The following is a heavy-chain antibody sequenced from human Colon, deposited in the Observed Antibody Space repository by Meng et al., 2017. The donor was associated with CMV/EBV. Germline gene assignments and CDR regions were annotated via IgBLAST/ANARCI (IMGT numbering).Heavy chain of an antibody. CDR2: IIPILGIA. CDR1: GGSSSRYT. J-gene: IGHJ4*02. CDR3: ARERYGPQDY. Sequence: PCKASGGSSSRYTFRLLRPAPGQGLEWMGRIIPILGIATYAQKFQGRVTITADKSTSTAYMELSSLRSEDTAVYYCARERYGPQDYWGQGTLVTVSS. V-gene: IGHV1-69*04. D-gene: IGHD1-14*01.